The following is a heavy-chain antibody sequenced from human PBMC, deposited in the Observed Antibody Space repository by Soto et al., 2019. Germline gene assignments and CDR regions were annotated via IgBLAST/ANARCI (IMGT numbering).Heavy chain of an antibody. V-gene: IGHV3-30-3*01. CDR1: GFTFSSYA. D-gene: IGHD3-22*01. CDR3: ARVHRGYDSSGPGRAFDI. J-gene: IGHJ3*02. Sequence: QVQLVESGGGVVQPARSLRLSCAASGFTFSSYAMHWVRQAPGKGLEWVAVISYDGSNKYYADSVKGRFTISRDNSKNTLYLQMNSLRAEDTAVYYCARVHRGYDSSGPGRAFDIWGRGTMVTVSS. CDR2: ISYDGSNK.